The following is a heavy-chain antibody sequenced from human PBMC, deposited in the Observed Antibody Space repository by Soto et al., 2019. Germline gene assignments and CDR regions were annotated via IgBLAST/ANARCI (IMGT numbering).Heavy chain of an antibody. CDR3: ARWSFRDH. V-gene: IGHV3-23*01. D-gene: IGHD1-26*01. Sequence: EVQLLECGGRLVQPGGSLRLSCATSGFSFSSFVMSWVRQAPGKGLEWVSSLSGSDGKTYYADSVKGRFSMSTDTSKSTLYLEMNSLRAEDTAVYYCARWSFRDHWGQGTRVTVS. J-gene: IGHJ4*02. CDR2: LSGSDGKT. CDR1: GFSFSSFV.